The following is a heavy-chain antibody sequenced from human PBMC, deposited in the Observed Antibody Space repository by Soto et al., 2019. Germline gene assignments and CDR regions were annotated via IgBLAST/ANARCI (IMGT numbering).Heavy chain of an antibody. CDR2: IWYDGSNK. J-gene: IGHJ4*02. CDR3: ARDGYNSDTEGGFDY. V-gene: IGHV3-33*01. D-gene: IGHD5-18*01. Sequence: QVQLVESGGGVVQPGRSLRLSCAASGFTFSSYGMHWVRQAPGKGLEWVAVIWYDGSNKYYADSVKGRFTISRDNSKNRLYLQVKSLRAEDRAVYYCARDGYNSDTEGGFDYWGQGTLVTVSS. CDR1: GFTFSSYG.